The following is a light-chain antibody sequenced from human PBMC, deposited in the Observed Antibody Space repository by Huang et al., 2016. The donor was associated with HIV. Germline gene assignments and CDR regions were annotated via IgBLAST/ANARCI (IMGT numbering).Light chain of an antibody. CDR3: QQYNNWPPWT. CDR2: GAS. CDR1: QSVRNN. Sequence: ETVMTQSPASLSASPGERATLSCRASQSVRNNLAWYQQKPGQAPRLLIYGASTRATGIPARFSGSGYGTEFTLTISSLQSEDFAFYYCQQYNNWPPWTFGRGTKVEIK. J-gene: IGKJ1*01. V-gene: IGKV3-15*01.